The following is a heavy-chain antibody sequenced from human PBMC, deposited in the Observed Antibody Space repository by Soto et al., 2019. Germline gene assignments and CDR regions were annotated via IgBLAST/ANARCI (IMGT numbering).Heavy chain of an antibody. Sequence: EVQLLESGGGLVQPGGSLRLSCTASGFTFRSYAMGWVRQAPGKGLECVSVISAGTVTTYYADSVKGRFTISRDNSKNTLYLQMNSLRAEDTAVYYCAKTPVAALYYFDFWGQGALVTVSS. CDR1: GFTFRSYA. CDR2: ISAGTVTT. V-gene: IGHV3-23*01. CDR3: AKTPVAALYYFDF. D-gene: IGHD6-19*01. J-gene: IGHJ4*02.